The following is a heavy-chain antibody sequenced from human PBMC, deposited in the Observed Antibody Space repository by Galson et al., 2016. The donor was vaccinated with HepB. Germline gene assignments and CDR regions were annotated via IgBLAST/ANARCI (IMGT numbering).Heavy chain of an antibody. CDR2: IMLDGSEV. V-gene: IGHV3-7*01. J-gene: IGHJ4*02. D-gene: IGHD6-6*01. CDR1: GFTFSNYW. Sequence: SLRLSCAASGFTFSNYWMSWVRQARGKGLEWVANIMLDGSEVYYVDSVKGRFTISRDNARNFLYLQMNSLGAEDTAVYYSARGREYSSLFYFDYWGQGTLVTVSS. CDR3: ARGREYSSLFYFDY.